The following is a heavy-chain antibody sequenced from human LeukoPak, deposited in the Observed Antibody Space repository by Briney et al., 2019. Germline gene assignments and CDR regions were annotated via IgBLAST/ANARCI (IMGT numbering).Heavy chain of an antibody. Sequence: GGPLRLSCAASGSTFSSYEMNWVRQAPGKGLERVSYISSSGSTIYYADCVKGRFTISRDNAKNSLYLQMNSLRVEDTAVYYCARAAADGTVDYWGQGNLVTVSS. D-gene: IGHD6-13*01. V-gene: IGHV3-48*03. CDR2: ISSSGSTI. J-gene: IGHJ4*02. CDR1: GSTFSSYE. CDR3: ARAAADGTVDY.